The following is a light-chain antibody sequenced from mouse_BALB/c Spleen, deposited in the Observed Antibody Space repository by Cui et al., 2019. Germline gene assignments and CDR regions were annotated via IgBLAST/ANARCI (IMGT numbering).Light chain of an antibody. J-gene: IGKJ5*01. CDR2: LTS. CDR1: SSVSY. CDR3: QQWSSNPLT. V-gene: IGKV4-68*01. Sequence: QIVLTQSPALMSASQGEKGTMTCSASSSVSYMYWYQQKPRSSPKPWIYLTSNLASGVPARFSGSGSGTSYSLTISSMEAEDAATYYCQQWSSNPLTFGAGTKLELK.